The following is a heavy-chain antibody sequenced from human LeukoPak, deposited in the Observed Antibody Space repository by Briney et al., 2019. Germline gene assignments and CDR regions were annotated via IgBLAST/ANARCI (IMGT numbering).Heavy chain of an antibody. D-gene: IGHD1-26*01. Sequence: PSETLSLTCTVSGGSISSSSYYWGWIRQPPGKGLEWIGSIYYSGSTYYNPSLKSRVTISVDTSKNQFSLKLSSVTAADKAVYYCARPVWEQPPPPYYYNMDVWGKGTTVTVSS. V-gene: IGHV4-39*07. CDR3: ARPVWEQPPPPYYYNMDV. J-gene: IGHJ6*03. CDR1: GGSISSSSYY. CDR2: IYYSGST.